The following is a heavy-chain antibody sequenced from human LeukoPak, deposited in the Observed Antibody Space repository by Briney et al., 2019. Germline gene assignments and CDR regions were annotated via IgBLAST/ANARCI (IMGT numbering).Heavy chain of an antibody. CDR3: ARGWVPSDITLK. CDR1: GFTFSSYW. V-gene: IGHV3-74*01. J-gene: IGHJ3*01. D-gene: IGHD3-22*01. CDR2: INSDESDT. Sequence: QPGGSLRLSCAASGFTFSSYWMHWVRQAPGKGLVWVSRINSDESDTNYADSVKGRFTISRDNARNTVYLQMNSLRAEDTAVYYCARGWVPSDITLKWGQGTMVTVSS.